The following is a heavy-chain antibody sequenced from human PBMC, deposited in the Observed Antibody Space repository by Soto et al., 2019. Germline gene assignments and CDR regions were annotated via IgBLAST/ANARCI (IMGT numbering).Heavy chain of an antibody. CDR2: IYFRGNT. Sequence: SETLSLTCSVSGDSINSDKYYWGWIRQPPGKGLEWIGSIYFRGNTYYDPSLQTRVTISLDTSKSQFSLKLTSVTAADSAVYFCARLEELATISYYCEFWGKGALVTVSS. D-gene: IGHD1-1*01. CDR1: GDSINSDKYY. J-gene: IGHJ4*02. V-gene: IGHV4-39*01. CDR3: ARLEELATISYYCEF.